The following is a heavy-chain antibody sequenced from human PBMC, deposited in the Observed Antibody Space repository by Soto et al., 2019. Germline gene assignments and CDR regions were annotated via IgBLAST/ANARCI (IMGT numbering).Heavy chain of an antibody. D-gene: IGHD3-22*01. V-gene: IGHV4-30-4*01. CDR2: IYYSGST. CDR1: GGSISSGDYY. CDR3: AQGWRGTYYYDSSGPPPHDAFDL. Sequence: SETLSLTCTVSGGSISSGDYYWSWIRQPPGKGLEWIGYIYYSGSTYYNPSLKSRVTISVDTSKNQFSLKLSSVTTADTAVYYCAQGWRGTYYYDSSGPPPHDAFDLWGQGTMVTVSS. J-gene: IGHJ3*01.